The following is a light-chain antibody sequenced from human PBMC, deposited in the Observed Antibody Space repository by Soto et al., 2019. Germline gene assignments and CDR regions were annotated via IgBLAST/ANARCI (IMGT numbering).Light chain of an antibody. J-gene: IGLJ1*01. CDR2: EDN. CDR3: QSYDSSNYV. CDR1: SGSIASNY. V-gene: IGLV6-57*01. Sequence: NFMLTQPHSVSESPGKTVTISCTRSSGSIASNYVQWYQQRPGSSPTTVIYEDNQRPSGVPDRFSGSIDSSSNSASLTISGLKTEDEAAYYCQSYDSSNYVFGTGTKVTVL.